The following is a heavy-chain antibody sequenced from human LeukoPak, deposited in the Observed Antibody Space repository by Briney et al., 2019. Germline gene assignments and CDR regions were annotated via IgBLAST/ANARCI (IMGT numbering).Heavy chain of an antibody. CDR1: GFTFSNSW. Sequence: SGGSLRLSCAASGFTFSNSWMSWVRLAPGKGLEWVSGINWNGGSTGYADSVKGRFTISRDNAKNSLYLQMNSLRAEDTAVYYCAELGITMIGGVWGKGTTVTISS. J-gene: IGHJ6*04. D-gene: IGHD3-10*02. CDR3: AELGITMIGGV. CDR2: INWNGGST. V-gene: IGHV3-20*04.